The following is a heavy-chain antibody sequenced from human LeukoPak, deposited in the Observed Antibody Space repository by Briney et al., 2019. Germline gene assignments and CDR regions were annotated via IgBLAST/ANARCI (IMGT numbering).Heavy chain of an antibody. V-gene: IGHV3-9*01. CDR1: GFTFDDYA. CDR2: ISWNSGSV. D-gene: IGHD6-6*01. Sequence: PGGSLRLSCAASGFTFDDYAMHWVRQAPGKGLEWVPGISWNSGSVDYADSVKGRFTVSRDSAKKNLFLQMNSLAIEDTAFYFCAKVTEGGVDSSSSRCSFDFWGPGTLVTVSS. CDR3: AKVTEGGVDSSSSRCSFDF. J-gene: IGHJ4*02.